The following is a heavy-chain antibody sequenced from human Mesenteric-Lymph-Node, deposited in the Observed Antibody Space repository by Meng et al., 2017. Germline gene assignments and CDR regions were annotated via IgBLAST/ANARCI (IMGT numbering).Heavy chain of an antibody. CDR1: GYTFTVYY. CDR3: AKIGSNHQFDL. V-gene: IGHV1-2*06. J-gene: IGHJ4*02. Sequence: QVQLVQSGAEVKKPGASVKVSCKASGYTFTVYYMHWVPQAPGQGLEWMGRINPHTGGINYAQEFQGRVAMTRDTSISTAYMELSRLRTDDTAVYYCAKIGSNHQFDLWGQGTLVTVSS. CDR2: INPHTGGI. D-gene: IGHD4-11*01.